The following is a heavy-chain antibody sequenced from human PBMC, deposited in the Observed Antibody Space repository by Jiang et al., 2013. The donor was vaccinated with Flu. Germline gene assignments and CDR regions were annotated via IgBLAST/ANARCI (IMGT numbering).Heavy chain of an antibody. CDR3: ARTTARISVPHTWAFDV. V-gene: IGHV2-70*01. J-gene: IGHJ3*01. CDR1: GFSLTSGGMC. CDR2: IDWDDDK. Sequence: KPTQTLTLTCSFSGFSLTSGGMCVSWSRRAPGKALEWLALIDWDDDKYYTTSLKTRLAISKDTSKNQVVLKMTNMAFDDTATYYCARTTARISVPHTWAFDVWGQGTTVTVSS. D-gene: IGHD1-20*01.